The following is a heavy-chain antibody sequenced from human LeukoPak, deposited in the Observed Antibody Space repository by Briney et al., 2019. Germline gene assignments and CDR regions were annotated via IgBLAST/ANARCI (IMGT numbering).Heavy chain of an antibody. J-gene: IGHJ5*02. CDR2: FDPEDGET. CDR1: GYTLTELS. D-gene: IGHD3-3*01. CDR3: ATATHFFGVVIHNWFDP. V-gene: IGHV1-24*01. Sequence: ASVKVSCKVSGYTLTELSMHWVRQAPGKGLEWMGGFDPEDGETIYAQKSQGRVTMTEDTSTDTAYMELSSLRSEDTAVYYCATATHFFGVVIHNWFDPWGQGTLVTVSS.